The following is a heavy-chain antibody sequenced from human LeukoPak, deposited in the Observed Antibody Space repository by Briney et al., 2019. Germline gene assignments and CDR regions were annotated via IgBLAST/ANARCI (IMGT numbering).Heavy chain of an antibody. CDR2: INHSGST. J-gene: IGHJ4*02. V-gene: IGHV4-34*01. CDR3: ARERPHFDY. Sequence: PSETLSLTCAVYGGSFSGCYWSWIRQPPGKGLEWIGEINHSGSTNYNPSLKSRVTISVDTSKNQFSLKLSSVTAADTAVYYCARERPHFDYWGQGTLVTVSS. CDR1: GGSFSGCY.